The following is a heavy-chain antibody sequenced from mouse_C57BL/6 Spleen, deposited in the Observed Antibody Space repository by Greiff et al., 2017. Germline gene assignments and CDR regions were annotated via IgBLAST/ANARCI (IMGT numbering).Heavy chain of an antibody. J-gene: IGHJ4*01. D-gene: IGHD2-4*01. Sequence: EVQLQESGPGLVKPSQSLSLTCSVTGYSITSGYYWNWIRQFPGNKLEWMGYISYDGSNNYNPSLKNRISITRDTSKNQFFLKLNSVTTEDTATYYCARDRDYDGGHAMDYWGQGTSVTVSS. CDR1: GYSITSGYY. CDR2: ISYDGSN. CDR3: ARDRDYDGGHAMDY. V-gene: IGHV3-6*01.